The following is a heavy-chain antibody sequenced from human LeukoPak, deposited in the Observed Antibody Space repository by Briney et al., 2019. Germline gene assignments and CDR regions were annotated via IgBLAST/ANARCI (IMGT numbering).Heavy chain of an antibody. CDR2: FDPEDGET. J-gene: IGHJ4*02. V-gene: IGHV1-24*01. D-gene: IGHD3-10*01. Sequence: GASVKVSCKVSGYTLTEIPMHWVRQAPGKGLEWMGGFDPEDGETIYAQKFQGRVAMTEDTSTDTAYMELSSLRSEDTAVYYCATASMVRGVSFDYWGQGTLVTVSS. CDR3: ATASMVRGVSFDY. CDR1: GYTLTEIP.